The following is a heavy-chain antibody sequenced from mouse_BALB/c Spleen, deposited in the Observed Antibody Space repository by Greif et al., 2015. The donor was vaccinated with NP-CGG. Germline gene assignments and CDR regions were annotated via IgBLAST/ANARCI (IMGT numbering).Heavy chain of an antibody. CDR2: INPYNDGT. D-gene: IGHD2-2*01. V-gene: IGHV1-14*01. Sequence: VQLQQSGPELVKPGASVKMSCKASGYTFTSYVMHWVKQKPGQGLEWIGYINPYNDGTKYNEKFKGKATLTSDKSFSTAYMELSSLTSEDSAVYYCARCWGYDNYAMDYWGQGTSVTVSS. CDR1: GYTFTSYV. J-gene: IGHJ4*01. CDR3: ARCWGYDNYAMDY.